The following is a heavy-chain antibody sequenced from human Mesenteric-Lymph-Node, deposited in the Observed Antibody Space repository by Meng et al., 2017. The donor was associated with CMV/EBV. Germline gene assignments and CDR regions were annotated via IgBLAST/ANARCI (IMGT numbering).Heavy chain of an antibody. Sequence: YGGSFSGYYWTWIRQPPGKGLEWIGEINHSGSTNYNPSLKSRVTISVDTSKNQFSLKLSSVTAADTAVYYCARAGCSRGYCSSGFAPWGQGTLVTVSS. CDR1: GGSFSGYY. V-gene: IGHV4-34*01. J-gene: IGHJ5*02. CDR3: ARAGCSRGYCSSGFAP. CDR2: INHSGST. D-gene: IGHD2-2*01.